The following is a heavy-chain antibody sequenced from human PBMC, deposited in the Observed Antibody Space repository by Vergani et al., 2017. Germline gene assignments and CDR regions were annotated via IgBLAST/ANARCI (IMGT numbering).Heavy chain of an antibody. Sequence: DVHLAESGGGFFQPGGSLRLFCSASGFSFNSYWMHWVRQVPGKGLLWVSRIKSDGSITAYADSVKGRFTISSDNAQNTLYLQMNSLRVEDTGVYYCARARCIETCYMSNWLDSWGQGTLVTVSS. J-gene: IGHJ5*01. D-gene: IGHD3-9*01. V-gene: IGHV3-74*03. CDR2: IKSDGSIT. CDR3: ARARCIETCYMSNWLDS. CDR1: GFSFNSYW.